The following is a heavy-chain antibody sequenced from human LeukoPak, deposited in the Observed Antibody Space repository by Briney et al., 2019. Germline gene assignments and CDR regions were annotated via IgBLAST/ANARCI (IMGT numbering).Heavy chain of an antibody. CDR2: ISSGSVYI. CDR3: ARDEHGSGSYYNFDY. D-gene: IGHD3-10*01. V-gene: IGHV3-21*01. CDR1: GFTFSTYG. J-gene: IGHJ4*02. Sequence: GGSLRLSCAASGFTFSTYGMNWVRQAPGKGLEWVSSISSGSVYIYYADSVKGRFTISRDNAKSSIYLQMHSLRAEDTAVYYCARDEHGSGSYYNFDYWGQGTLVTVSS.